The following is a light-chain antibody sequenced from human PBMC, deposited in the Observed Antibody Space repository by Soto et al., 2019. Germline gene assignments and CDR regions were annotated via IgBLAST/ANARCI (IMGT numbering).Light chain of an antibody. Sequence: DIKMTQSPSPLSASVGDRVTITCRASQYISNNLNWYQQKSGTAPKLLIHTASTLQSGVPSRFSGRGSGPDFTLTISSVQPDDVAIYFCQQSYSTPPTVGQGTTLEIK. V-gene: IGKV1-39*01. CDR1: QYISNN. CDR2: TAS. CDR3: QQSYSTPPT. J-gene: IGKJ2*01.